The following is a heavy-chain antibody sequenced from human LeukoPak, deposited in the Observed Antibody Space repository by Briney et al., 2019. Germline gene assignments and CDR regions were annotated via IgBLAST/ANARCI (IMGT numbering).Heavy chain of an antibody. CDR3: ARDSSGYRRGSFDY. CDR1: GGSISSYY. V-gene: IGHV4-59*01. CDR2: IYYSGST. D-gene: IGHD3-22*01. J-gene: IGHJ4*02. Sequence: SETLSLTCTVSGGSISSYYWSWIRQPPGKGLERIGYIYYSGSTNYNPSLKSRVTISVDTSNNQFSLKLSSVTAADTAVYYCARDSSGYRRGSFDYWGQGTLVTVSS.